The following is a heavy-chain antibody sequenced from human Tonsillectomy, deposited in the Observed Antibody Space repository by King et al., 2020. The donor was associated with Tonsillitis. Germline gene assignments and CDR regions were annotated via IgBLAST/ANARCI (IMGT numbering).Heavy chain of an antibody. D-gene: IGHD3-9*01. CDR3: SGGDDILTGGSLFDP. Sequence: PLQESGPGLVKPSQTLSLTCNVSGGSISSGRYYWSWIRQPAGRGLEWIGRIYSSGSTDYNPSLEGRVTMSVDTSKNQFSLNLNSLTAADTALYYCSGGDDILTGGSLFDPWGQGTLVTVSS. V-gene: IGHV4-61*02. J-gene: IGHJ5*02. CDR1: GGSISSGRYY. CDR2: IYSSGST.